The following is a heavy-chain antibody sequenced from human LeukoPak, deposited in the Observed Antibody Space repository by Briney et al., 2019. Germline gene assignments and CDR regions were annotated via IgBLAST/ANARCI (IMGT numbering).Heavy chain of an antibody. D-gene: IGHD1-26*01. CDR2: ISGDGGST. Sequence: GGSLRLSCAASGFTFSSYWMHWVRQAPGKGLEWVSLISGDGGSTYYADSVKGRFTISRDNSKNSLYLQMNSLRTEDTALYYCAKNGANPGVFDYWGQGTLVTVSS. CDR3: AKNGANPGVFDY. V-gene: IGHV3-43*02. CDR1: GFTFSSYW. J-gene: IGHJ4*02.